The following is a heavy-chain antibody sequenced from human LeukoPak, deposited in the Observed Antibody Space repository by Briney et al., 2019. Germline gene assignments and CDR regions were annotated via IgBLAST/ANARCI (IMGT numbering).Heavy chain of an antibody. Sequence: PGGSLRLSCAASGFTLSSYAMSWVRQVPGKGLEWVSSISASGGSTNYADSVKGRFTISRDNSKNTVYLQMNSLRAEDTAVYYCAKVMKGSERLTMVRGVIIKTAGLYYMDVWGKGTTVTVSS. CDR3: AKVMKGSERLTMVRGVIIKTAGLYYMDV. D-gene: IGHD3-10*01. V-gene: IGHV3-23*01. CDR1: GFTLSSYA. CDR2: ISASGGST. J-gene: IGHJ6*03.